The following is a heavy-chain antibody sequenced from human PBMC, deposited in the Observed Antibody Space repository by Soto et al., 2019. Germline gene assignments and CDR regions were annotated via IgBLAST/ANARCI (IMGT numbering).Heavy chain of an antibody. D-gene: IGHD5-18*01. J-gene: IGHJ5*02. V-gene: IGHV4-30-4*01. Sequence: SETLSLTCTVSGGSISSGDYYWSWIRQPPGKGLEWIGYIYYSGSTYYNPSLKSRVTISVDTSKNQFSLKLSSVTAADTAVYYCARVLGDGYSYNNWFDPWGQGTLVTVYS. CDR1: GGSISSGDYY. CDR3: ARVLGDGYSYNNWFDP. CDR2: IYYSGST.